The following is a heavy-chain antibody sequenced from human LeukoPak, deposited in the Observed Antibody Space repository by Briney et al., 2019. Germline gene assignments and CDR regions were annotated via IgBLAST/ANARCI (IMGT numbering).Heavy chain of an antibody. J-gene: IGHJ5*02. CDR3: ARVLLWFGIASWFDP. V-gene: IGHV3-21*01. CDR1: GFTFSSYS. D-gene: IGHD3-10*01. Sequence: GGSLRLSCAASGFTFSSYSMNWVRQAPGKGLEWVSSISSSSSYIYYADSVKGRFTISRDNAKNSLYLQMNSLRAEDTAVYYCARVLLWFGIASWFDPWGQGTLVTVSS. CDR2: ISSSSSYI.